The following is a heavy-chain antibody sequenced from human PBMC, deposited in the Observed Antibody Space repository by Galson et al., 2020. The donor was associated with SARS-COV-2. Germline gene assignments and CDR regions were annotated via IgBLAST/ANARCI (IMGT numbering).Heavy chain of an antibody. D-gene: IGHD1-26*01. J-gene: IGHJ4*02. CDR2: INAGNGNT. CDR1: AYTFTSYA. Sequence: TAKDSSKASAYTFTSYAMHRVPQAPGHSLEWMGWINAGNGNTKYSQKIQCRVTITRHTSAMTAYMELSSLRSEDTAVYYCARDMGGSYSAWGQGSLVTVSS. CDR3: ARDMGGSYSA. V-gene: IGHV1-3*01.